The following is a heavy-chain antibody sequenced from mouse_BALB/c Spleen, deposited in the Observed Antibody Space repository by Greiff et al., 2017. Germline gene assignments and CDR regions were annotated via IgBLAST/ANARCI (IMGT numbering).Heavy chain of an antibody. CDR2: INSNGGST. V-gene: IGHV5-6-2*01. CDR3: ARHSMITTPLDY. CDR1: GFTFSSYY. D-gene: IGHD2-4*01. Sequence: EVKLVESGGGLVKLGGSLKLSCAASGFTFSSYYMSWVRQTPEKRLELVAAINSNGGSTYYPDTVKGRFTISRDNAKNTLYLQMSSLKSEDTALYYCARHSMITTPLDYWGQDTTLTVSS. J-gene: IGHJ2*01.